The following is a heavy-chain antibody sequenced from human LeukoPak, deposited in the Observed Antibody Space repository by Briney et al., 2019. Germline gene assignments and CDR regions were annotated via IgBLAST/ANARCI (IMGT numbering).Heavy chain of an antibody. CDR3: ARDVIVVPGDRYYYGMDV. CDR2: IIPILGIA. CDR1: GGTFSSYA. J-gene: IGHJ6*02. Sequence: SVKVSCKASGGTFSSYAISWVRQAPGQGLEWMGRIIPILGIANYAQKFQGRVTITADKSTSTAYMELSSLRSEDTAVYYCARDVIVVPGDRYYYGMDVWGQGTTVTVSS. V-gene: IGHV1-69*04. D-gene: IGHD2-2*01.